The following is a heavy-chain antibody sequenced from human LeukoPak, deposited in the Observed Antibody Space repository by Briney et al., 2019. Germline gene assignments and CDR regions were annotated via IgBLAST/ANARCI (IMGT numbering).Heavy chain of an antibody. CDR2: INSDESST. Sequence: GGSLRLSCAASGFTFSSYWMHWVRQAPGKGLVWVSRINSDESSTRNPDSVKGRFIISRENATDTPYLQMNSLRAEDTAVYYCARALRTSGYSYGQIDCWGQGTLVTVSS. D-gene: IGHD5-18*01. CDR1: GFTFSSYW. J-gene: IGHJ4*02. V-gene: IGHV3-74*01. CDR3: ARALRTSGYSYGQIDC.